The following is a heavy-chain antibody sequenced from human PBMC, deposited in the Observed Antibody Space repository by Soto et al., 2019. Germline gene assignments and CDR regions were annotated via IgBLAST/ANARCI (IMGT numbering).Heavy chain of an antibody. CDR2: IYYSGST. V-gene: IGHV4-59*12. Sequence: SETLSLTCTVSGGSISSYYWSWIRQPPGKGLEWIGYIYYSGSTNYNPSLKSRVTISVDTPKNQFSLKLNSMTAAETAVYYCTKDRPRRTSGYFFDYWGQGTPVTVSS. J-gene: IGHJ4*02. CDR3: TKDRPRRTSGYFFDY. D-gene: IGHD1-1*01. CDR1: GGSISSYY.